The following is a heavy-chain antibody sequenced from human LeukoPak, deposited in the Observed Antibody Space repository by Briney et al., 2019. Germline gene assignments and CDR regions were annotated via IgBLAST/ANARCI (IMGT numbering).Heavy chain of an antibody. D-gene: IGHD4-11*01. CDR3: ASGIGFHYSNYRLDWFDP. J-gene: IGHJ5*02. CDR1: GGSFSGYY. Sequence: PSETLSLTCAVYGGSFSGYYWSWIRQPPGKGLEWIGEINHSGSTNYNPSLKSRVTISVDTSKNQFSLKLSSVTAADTAVYYCASGIGFHYSNYRLDWFDPWGQGTLVTVSS. CDR2: INHSGST. V-gene: IGHV4-34*01.